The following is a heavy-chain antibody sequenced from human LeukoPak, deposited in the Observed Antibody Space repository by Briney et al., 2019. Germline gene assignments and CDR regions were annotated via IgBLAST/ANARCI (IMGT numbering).Heavy chain of an antibody. CDR1: GFTFNSHG. CDR3: AKRVFCSGGGCYSFKFYS. V-gene: IGHV3-30*18. Sequence: GGSLRLSCTASGFTFNSHGMNWVRQAPGKGLEWVSLISNKGSTINYADSVKGRFTISRDNSKNTLYLQMNSLRAEDAAMYCCAKRVFCSGGGCYSFKFYSCGQRALVTASS. J-gene: IGHJ4*02. D-gene: IGHD2-15*01. CDR2: ISNKGSTI.